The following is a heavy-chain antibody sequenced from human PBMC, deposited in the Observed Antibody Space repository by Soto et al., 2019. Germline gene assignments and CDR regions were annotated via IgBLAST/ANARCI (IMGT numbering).Heavy chain of an antibody. CDR1: GYSFTNYW. CDR3: ASHDRSAIPPSGY. CDR2: IDPSDSYT. V-gene: IGHV5-10-1*01. Sequence: GESLKISCKGSGYSFTNYWISWVRQMPGKGLEWMGRIDPSDSYTNYSPSFQGHVTISADKSITTAYLQWSSLKASDTAMYYCASHDRSAIPPSGYWGQGTLVTVSS. J-gene: IGHJ4*02. D-gene: IGHD3-22*01.